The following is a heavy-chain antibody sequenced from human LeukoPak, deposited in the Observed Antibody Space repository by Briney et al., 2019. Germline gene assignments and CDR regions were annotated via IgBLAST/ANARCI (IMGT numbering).Heavy chain of an antibody. Sequence: SETLSLTCTVSGGSISSYYWSWIRQPPGKGLEWIGYIYYSGSTNYNPSLKSRVTVSVGTSKNQFSLKLSSVTAADTAVYYCARATALLRYFDWSPGNFDYWGQGTLVTVSS. CDR3: ARATALLRYFDWSPGNFDY. CDR2: IYYSGST. V-gene: IGHV4-59*01. D-gene: IGHD3-9*01. J-gene: IGHJ4*02. CDR1: GGSISSYY.